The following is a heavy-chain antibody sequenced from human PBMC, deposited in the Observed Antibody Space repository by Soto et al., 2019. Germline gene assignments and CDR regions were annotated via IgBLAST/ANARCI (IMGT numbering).Heavy chain of an antibody. V-gene: IGHV1-2*02. J-gene: IGHJ4*02. D-gene: IGHD1-7*01. CDR1: GYTFTGHY. Sequence: QVQLVQSGAEVKESGASVKVSCKASGYTFTGHYIHWVRQAPGQGFEWVGEIGPKNGDTRYAQKFQDRVAMTKDSSITTVYMELSDLSPDDTAVYYCGRGRSGELVVFYWGQGTLVTVHS. CDR2: IGPKNGDT. CDR3: GRGRSGELVVFY.